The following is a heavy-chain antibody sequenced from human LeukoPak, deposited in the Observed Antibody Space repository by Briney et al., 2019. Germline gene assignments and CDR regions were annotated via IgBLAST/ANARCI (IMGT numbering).Heavy chain of an antibody. CDR3: AREKLRYFEKTGFDS. CDR2: FNPNSGGS. D-gene: IGHD3-9*01. CDR1: GYTFTDYY. Sequence: ASVKVSCRASGYTFTDYYIQWVRQAPGQGLEWMGWFNPNSGGSDYAQKFQGRVTMTGDTSISSGYMEPSRLISDDTAVYYCAREKLRYFEKTGFDSWGQGTLVTVSS. J-gene: IGHJ5*01. V-gene: IGHV1-2*02.